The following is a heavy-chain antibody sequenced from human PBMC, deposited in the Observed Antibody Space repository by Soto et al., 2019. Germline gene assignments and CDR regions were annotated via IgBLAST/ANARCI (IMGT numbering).Heavy chain of an antibody. Sequence: QVQLVQSGAEVKKPGASVKVSCKASGYTFTSYDINWVRQATGQGLEWMGWMNPNSGNTGYAQKFQGRVTMTRNTSISTAYMELSSLRSEDTAVYYCARGAFKAHRTMFFGVAPPRNAAFDIWGQGTMVTVSS. CDR1: GYTFTSYD. J-gene: IGHJ3*02. CDR3: ARGAFKAHRTMFFGVAPPRNAAFDI. CDR2: MNPNSGNT. D-gene: IGHD3-3*01. V-gene: IGHV1-8*01.